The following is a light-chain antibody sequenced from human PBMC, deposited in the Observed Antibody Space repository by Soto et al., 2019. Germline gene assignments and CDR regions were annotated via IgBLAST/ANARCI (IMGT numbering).Light chain of an antibody. J-gene: IGKJ1*01. Sequence: DIQMTLSPSTLSPRLIGGRGVTGGASQSISSWLAWYQQKPGKAPKLLIYDASSLESGVPSRFSGNGSGTEFTLTISGLQPDDFATYYCQQYNSYSGTFGQGTKVDIK. V-gene: IGKV1-5*01. CDR3: QQYNSYSGT. CDR2: DAS. CDR1: QSISSW.